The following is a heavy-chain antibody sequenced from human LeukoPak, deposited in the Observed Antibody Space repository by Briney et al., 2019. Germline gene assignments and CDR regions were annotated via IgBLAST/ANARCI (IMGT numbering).Heavy chain of an antibody. CDR1: GGSISNYY. CDR2: IYYSGRT. Sequence: SETLSLTCSVSGGSISNYYWSWIRQSPGKGLEWTGYIYYSGRTNYNPSLKSRVTISVDTSKNQFSLKLNSVTAADTAVYYCAISSSWFHNTFDYWGQGTLVTVSS. D-gene: IGHD6-13*01. J-gene: IGHJ4*02. CDR3: AISSSWFHNTFDY. V-gene: IGHV4-59*01.